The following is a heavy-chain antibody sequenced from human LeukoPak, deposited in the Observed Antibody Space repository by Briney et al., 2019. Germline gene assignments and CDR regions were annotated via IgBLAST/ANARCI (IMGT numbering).Heavy chain of an antibody. V-gene: IGHV1-2*02. Sequence: ASVKVSCKASGYTFTGYYMHWLRQAPGQGLEWMGWINPNSGGTNYAQKFQGRVTMTRDTSISTAYMELSRLRSDDTAVYYCARDLLFRGRVVPAAIGTADVSSPYPHPDWGQGTLVTVSS. CDR2: INPNSGGT. CDR1: GYTFTGYY. CDR3: ARDLLFRGRVVPAAIGTADVSSPYPHPD. J-gene: IGHJ4*02. D-gene: IGHD2-2*01.